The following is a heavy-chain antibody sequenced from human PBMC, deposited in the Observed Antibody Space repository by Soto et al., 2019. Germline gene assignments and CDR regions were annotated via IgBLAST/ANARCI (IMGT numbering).Heavy chain of an antibody. J-gene: IGHJ3*02. CDR2: FDPEDGDT. D-gene: IGHD3-22*01. V-gene: IGHV1-24*01. CDR3: ATANWDSSAPRGAFDI. CDR1: GYTLTELS. Sequence: ASVKVSCKVSGYTLTELSMHWVRQAPGKGLEWMGGFDPEDGDTIYAQKFQGRVTMTEDTSTDTAYMELSSLRSEDTAVYYCATANWDSSAPRGAFDIWGQGTMVTGSS.